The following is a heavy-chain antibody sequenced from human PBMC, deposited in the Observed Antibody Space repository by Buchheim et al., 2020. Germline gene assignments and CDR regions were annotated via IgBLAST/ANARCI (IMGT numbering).Heavy chain of an antibody. V-gene: IGHV4-34*01. CDR1: GGSFSGYY. D-gene: IGHD6-6*01. CDR2: INHRGST. J-gene: IGHJ6*02. CDR3: ARGWVSWYSSSSRGYYYGMDV. Sequence: QVQLQQWGAGLLKPSETLSLTCAVYGGSFSGYYWSWIRQPPGKGLEWIGEINHRGSTNYNPSLKSRVTISVDTSKNQFSLKLSSVTAADTAVYYCARGWVSWYSSSSRGYYYGMDVWGQGTT.